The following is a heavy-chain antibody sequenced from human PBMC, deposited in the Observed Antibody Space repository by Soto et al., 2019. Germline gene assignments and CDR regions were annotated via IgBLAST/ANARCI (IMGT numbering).Heavy chain of an antibody. CDR3: ARKEYYFDY. V-gene: IGHV4-59*01. Sequence: TPSLTCTVSGGSMSGYFWTWIRQPPGKGLEWIGYISHTGITNYNSSLKSRVTMSVDTSKNQFSLRVSSLTAADTAVYYCARKEYYFDYWGQGILVTVSS. D-gene: IGHD3-10*01. CDR2: ISHTGIT. J-gene: IGHJ4*02. CDR1: GGSMSGYF.